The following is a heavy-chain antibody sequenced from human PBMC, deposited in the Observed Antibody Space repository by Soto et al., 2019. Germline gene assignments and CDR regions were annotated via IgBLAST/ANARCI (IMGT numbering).Heavy chain of an antibody. Sequence: GASVKVSCKASGYTFSSYYMHWVRQAPGQGLEWMGVINPSGDSTSYAQKFQGRVTITRDTSTSTLFMELSSLRSEDTAVYFCARDWEFGSWGQGSLVTVSS. CDR3: ARDWEFGS. V-gene: IGHV1-46*01. D-gene: IGHD1-26*01. J-gene: IGHJ5*01. CDR1: GYTFSSYY. CDR2: INPSGDST.